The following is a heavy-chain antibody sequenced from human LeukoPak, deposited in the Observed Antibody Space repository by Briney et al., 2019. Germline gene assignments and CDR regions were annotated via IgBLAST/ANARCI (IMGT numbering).Heavy chain of an antibody. V-gene: IGHV1-2*06. J-gene: IGHJ4*02. CDR1: GYTFTGYF. CDR3: ARDLEYCSSTSCYGPIDY. D-gene: IGHD2-2*01. CDR2: INANSGGT. Sequence: ASVKVSCKASGYTFTGYFMHWVRQAPGQGLEWMGRINANSGGTRYAQNFQGRVTMTRDMSISTAYMELSKLRSDDTAVYYCARDLEYCSSTSCYGPIDYWGQGTLVTVSS.